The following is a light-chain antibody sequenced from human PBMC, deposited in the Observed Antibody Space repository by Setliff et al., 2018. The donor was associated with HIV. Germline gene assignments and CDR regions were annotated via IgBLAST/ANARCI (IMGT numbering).Light chain of an antibody. Sequence: QSVLTQPPSASGTPGQRVTISCSGSFSNIGRNTINWYQQLPGTAPKLLIFANFQRPSGVPDRFSGAKSGTSASLAISGLQSEDEADYFCAAWDDNLNGYVFGPGTKVTV. CDR3: AAWDDNLNGYV. CDR2: ANF. V-gene: IGLV1-44*01. J-gene: IGLJ1*01. CDR1: FSNIGRNT.